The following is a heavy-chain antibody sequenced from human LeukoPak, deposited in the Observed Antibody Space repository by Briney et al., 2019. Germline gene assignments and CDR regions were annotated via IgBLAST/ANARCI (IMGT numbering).Heavy chain of an antibody. CDR3: AKVAAAGKGYYYYMDV. CDR1: GFTFSSYA. V-gene: IGHV3-23*01. J-gene: IGHJ6*03. D-gene: IGHD6-13*01. CDR2: ISGSGGST. Sequence: GGSLRLSCAASGFTFSSYAMSWVRQAPGKGLEWVSAISGSGGSTYYADSVKGRFTISRNNSKNTLYLQMNSLRAEDTAVYYCAKVAAAGKGYYYYMDVWGKGTTVTVSS.